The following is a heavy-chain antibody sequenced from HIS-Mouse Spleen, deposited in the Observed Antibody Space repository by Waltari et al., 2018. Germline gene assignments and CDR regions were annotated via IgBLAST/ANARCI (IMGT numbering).Heavy chain of an antibody. V-gene: IGHV4-4*07. CDR2: IYTSGST. CDR1: GGSISSYY. D-gene: IGHD3-3*01. CDR3: ARDFHDFWSGYYGGDKKHDAFDI. J-gene: IGHJ3*02. Sequence: QVQLQESGPGLVKPSETLSLTCTVSGGSISSYYWSWIRQPAGKGLEWIGRIYTSGSTNYNPSLQSRVTMSVDTPKNQFSLKLSSVTAADTAVYYCARDFHDFWSGYYGGDKKHDAFDIWGQGTMVTVSS.